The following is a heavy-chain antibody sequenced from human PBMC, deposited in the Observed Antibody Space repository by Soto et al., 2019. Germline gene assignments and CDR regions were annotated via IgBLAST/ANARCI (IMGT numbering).Heavy chain of an antibody. Sequence: QVQLVQSGAEVRKPGASVRVSCKASGYTFTGYYIYWVRQVPGQGLEWMGWINPNNGDTDYAQNFQGWVTMTRDTSISTTYMDLTRLKSDDTAIYYCARNSQAMDVWGQGTTVTVSS. J-gene: IGHJ6*02. CDR2: INPNNGDT. CDR3: ARNSQAMDV. V-gene: IGHV1-2*04. D-gene: IGHD2-21*01. CDR1: GYTFTGYY.